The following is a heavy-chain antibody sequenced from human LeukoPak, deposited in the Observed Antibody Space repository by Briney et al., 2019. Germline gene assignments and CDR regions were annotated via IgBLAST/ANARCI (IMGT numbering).Heavy chain of an antibody. J-gene: IGHJ4*02. CDR3: ARRYCSSTSCSFDY. CDR1: GFTLSNYA. Sequence: AGGSLRLSCAASGFTLSNYAMSWVRQAPGQGLEWVSSMSGSGSSRYHADSVKGRFTISRDNSKNTLYLQMNSLRAEDTAVYYCARRYCSSTSCSFDYWGQGTLVTVSS. V-gene: IGHV3-23*01. CDR2: MSGSGSSR. D-gene: IGHD2-2*01.